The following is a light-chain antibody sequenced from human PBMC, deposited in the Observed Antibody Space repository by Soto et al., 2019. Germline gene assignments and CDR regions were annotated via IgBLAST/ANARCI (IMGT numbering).Light chain of an antibody. CDR2: EGF. V-gene: IGLV2-23*01. J-gene: IGLJ1*01. CDR3: CSHAGSDTYV. CDR1: SSDVASGNV. Sequence: QSVLTQPASVSGSPGQSITISCTGTSSDVASGNVVSWYQHYPGKAPQLIIYEGFKRPSGVSSRFSGSKSGNTASLTISGLQAEDEAEYYCCSHAGSDTYVFGTGTKLTVL.